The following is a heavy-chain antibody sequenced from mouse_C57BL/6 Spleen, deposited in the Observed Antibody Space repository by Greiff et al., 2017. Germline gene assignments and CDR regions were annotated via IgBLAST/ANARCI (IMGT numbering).Heavy chain of an antibody. Sequence: VQLQQSGAELVKPGASVKLSCTASGYNITDYYMHWVKQRTEQGLEWIGKINPEDGGTNYTQKFQGKATITVDTSSNTAYLQLSSLTSEDTAVYYCARPSRGYARDYWGQGTSVTVSS. J-gene: IGHJ4*01. CDR3: ARPSRGYARDY. CDR1: GYNITDYY. V-gene: IGHV14-2*01. CDR2: INPEDGGT.